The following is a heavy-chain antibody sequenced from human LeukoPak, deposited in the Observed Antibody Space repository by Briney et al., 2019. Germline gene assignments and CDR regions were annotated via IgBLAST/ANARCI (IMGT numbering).Heavy chain of an antibody. Sequence: SETLSLTCSVSGGSISSSNWWSWVRRPPGKGLEWIGEIYHSGSTNYNPSLKSRVTISVDKSKNQFSLKLSSVTAADTAVYYCAISYYYDSSGYYYVVGWGQGTLVTVSS. J-gene: IGHJ4*02. CDR3: AISYYYDSSGYYYVVG. D-gene: IGHD3-22*01. CDR2: IYHSGST. CDR1: GGSISSSNW. V-gene: IGHV4-4*02.